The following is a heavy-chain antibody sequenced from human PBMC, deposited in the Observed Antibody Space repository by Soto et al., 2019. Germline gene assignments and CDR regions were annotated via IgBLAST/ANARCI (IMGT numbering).Heavy chain of an antibody. CDR2: ISYDGSNK. CDR1: GFTFSSYG. Sequence: GGSLRLSCAASGFTFSSYGMHWVRQAPGKGLEWVAVISYDGSNKYYADSVKGRFTISRDNSKNTLYLQMNSLRAEDTAVYYCAKELLLRGFGEDYWGQGTLVTVSS. D-gene: IGHD3-10*01. V-gene: IGHV3-30*18. J-gene: IGHJ4*02. CDR3: AKELLLRGFGEDY.